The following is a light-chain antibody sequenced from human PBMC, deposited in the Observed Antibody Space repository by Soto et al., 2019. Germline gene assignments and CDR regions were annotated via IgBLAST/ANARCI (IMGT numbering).Light chain of an antibody. J-gene: IGKJ1*01. CDR2: GAS. Sequence: MTQSPSTLSASGGDRVTITCRASQSISSWLAWYQHKPGQAPRLLTYGASSRATGIPARFSGSGSGTEFTLTISSLQSEDFAVYYCQQYNNWPPTFGQGTKVDI. V-gene: IGKV3-15*01. CDR1: QSISSW. CDR3: QQYNNWPPT.